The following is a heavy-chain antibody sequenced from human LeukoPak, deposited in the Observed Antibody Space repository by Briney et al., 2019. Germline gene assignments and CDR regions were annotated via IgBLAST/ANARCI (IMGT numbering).Heavy chain of an antibody. CDR1: GYTFTGYY. V-gene: IGHV1-2*02. Sequence: ASVKVSCKASGYTFTGYYMHWVRQAPGQGLEWMGWINPNSGGTNYAQKFQGRVTMTRDTSISTAYMELSRLRSDDTAVYYCARGGDIVATGASGLDYWGQGTLVTVSS. CDR3: ARGGDIVATGASGLDY. CDR2: INPNSGGT. J-gene: IGHJ4*02. D-gene: IGHD5-12*01.